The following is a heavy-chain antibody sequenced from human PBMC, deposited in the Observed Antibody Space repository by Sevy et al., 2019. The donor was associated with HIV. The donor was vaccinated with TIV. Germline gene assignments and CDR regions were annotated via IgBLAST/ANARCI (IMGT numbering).Heavy chain of an antibody. CDR1: GFTFISYT. CDR2: ISSSGGST. Sequence: GGSLRLSCAASGFTFISYTISWVRQAPGKGLEWVSAISSSGGSTYYADSVKGRFSISRDNSNKRVYLQMNSLRAEDTAVYYCAKDERDIVVVVAAHWGQGTLVTVSS. D-gene: IGHD2-15*01. V-gene: IGHV3-23*01. CDR3: AKDERDIVVVVAAH. J-gene: IGHJ4*02.